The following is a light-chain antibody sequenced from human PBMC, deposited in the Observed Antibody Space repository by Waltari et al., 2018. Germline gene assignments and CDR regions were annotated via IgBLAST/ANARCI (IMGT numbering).Light chain of an antibody. V-gene: IGLV3-1*01. CDR2: QDT. CDR1: RLGDKY. Sequence: SYELTQPPSVSVSPGQTASITCSGDRLGDKYVCWYQQKPGQSPVLVIFQDTKRPSGIPERFSGSNSGNTATLTISGTQAMDEADYYCQAWDSSTVVFGGGTKLTVL. CDR3: QAWDSSTVV. J-gene: IGLJ2*01.